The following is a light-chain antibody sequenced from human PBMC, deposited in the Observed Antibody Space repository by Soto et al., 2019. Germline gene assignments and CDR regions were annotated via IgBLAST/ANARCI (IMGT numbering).Light chain of an antibody. CDR2: GAS. V-gene: IGKV3-20*01. J-gene: IGKJ1*01. CDR1: QSVSSNF. CDR3: QQYSSSRT. Sequence: EVVLAQSPGTLSLSPGERTTLSCRASQSVSSNFLDWYQQKPGQAPRLLIYGASSRATGIPDRFSGSGSGTDFTLTISRLEPEDFAVYYCQQYSSSRTFGQGTKVDI.